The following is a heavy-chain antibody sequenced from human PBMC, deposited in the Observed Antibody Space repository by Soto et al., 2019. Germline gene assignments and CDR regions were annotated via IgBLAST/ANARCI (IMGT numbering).Heavy chain of an antibody. CDR2: ISYDGSNK. V-gene: IGHV3-30*18. J-gene: IGHJ3*02. CDR1: GFTFSSYG. CDR3: AKDVVVVVAATDAFDI. D-gene: IGHD2-15*01. Sequence: QVQLVESGGGVVQPGRSLRLSCAASGFTFSSYGMHWVRQAPGKGLEWVAVISYDGSNKYYADSVKGRITISRDNSKNTLYLQMNSLRAEDTAVYYCAKDVVVVVAATDAFDIWGQGTMVTVSS.